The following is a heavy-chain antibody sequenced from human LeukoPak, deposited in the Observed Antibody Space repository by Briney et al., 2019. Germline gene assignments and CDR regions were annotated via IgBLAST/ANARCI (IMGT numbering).Heavy chain of an antibody. Sequence: PGGSLRLSCAASGFTFSSCSMNWVRQAPGKGLEWVSYISSSSTIYYADSVKGRFTISRDNAKNSLYLQMNSLRDEDTAVYYCARGAFDILTGYYDYWGQGTLVTVSS. D-gene: IGHD3-9*01. CDR1: GFTFSSCS. J-gene: IGHJ4*02. CDR3: ARGAFDILTGYYDY. CDR2: ISSSSTI. V-gene: IGHV3-48*02.